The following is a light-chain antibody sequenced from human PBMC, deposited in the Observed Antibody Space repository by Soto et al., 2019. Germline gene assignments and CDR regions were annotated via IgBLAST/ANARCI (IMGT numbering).Light chain of an antibody. J-gene: IGKJ1*01. CDR1: ESITNW. Sequence: DIQMTQSPPTLSASVGDRVTISCRASESITNWLAWYQHKPWTAPTLLIYKASSLESGVPSRFSGSGSGTEFTLTISSLQPDDFATYYCQQYKSPPWTFGQGTKVEIK. CDR3: QQYKSPPWT. V-gene: IGKV1-5*03. CDR2: KAS.